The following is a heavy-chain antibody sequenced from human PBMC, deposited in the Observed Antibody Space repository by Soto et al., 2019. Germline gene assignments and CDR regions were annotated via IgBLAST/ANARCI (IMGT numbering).Heavy chain of an antibody. D-gene: IGHD6-19*01. Sequence: QVQLVQSGAEVKKPGASVKVSCKASGYTFTSYGISWVRQAPGQGLEWMGWISAYNGNTNYAQKLQGRGNMTTYTAASTASMELRSLRSDDTAVYYCARVAGRGWPEYYDDYGMDVWGQGTTVTVSS. J-gene: IGHJ6*02. CDR1: GYTFTSYG. CDR2: ISAYNGNT. V-gene: IGHV1-18*01. CDR3: ARVAGRGWPEYYDDYGMDV.